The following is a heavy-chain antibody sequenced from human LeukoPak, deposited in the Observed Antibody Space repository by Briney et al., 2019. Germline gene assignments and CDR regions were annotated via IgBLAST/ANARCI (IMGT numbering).Heavy chain of an antibody. J-gene: IGHJ6*03. CDR1: GGSFSGYY. D-gene: IGHD3-22*01. V-gene: IGHV4-34*01. CDR2: INHSGST. CDR3: ARGFGYYDSSGYYYPFYYYYYMDV. Sequence: SETLSLTCAVYGGSFSGYYWSWIRQPPGKGREWIGEINHSGSTNYNPSLKSRVTISVDTSKNQFSLKLSSVTAADTAVYYCARGFGYYDSSGYYYPFYYYYYMDVWGKGTTVTVSS.